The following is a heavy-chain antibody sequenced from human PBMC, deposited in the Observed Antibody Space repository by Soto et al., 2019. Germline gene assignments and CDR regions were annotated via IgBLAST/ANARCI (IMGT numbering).Heavy chain of an antibody. CDR2: IWYDGSNK. CDR3: ARDIAAVAALKIYYYYGMDV. D-gene: IGHD6-13*01. J-gene: IGHJ6*02. CDR1: GFTFSSYG. Sequence: GGSLRLSCAASGFTFSSYGMHWVRQAPGKGLEWVAVIWYDGSNKYYADSVKGRFTISRDNSKNTLYLQMNSLRAEDTAVYYCARDIAAVAALKIYYYYGMDVWGQGTTVTVSS. V-gene: IGHV3-33*01.